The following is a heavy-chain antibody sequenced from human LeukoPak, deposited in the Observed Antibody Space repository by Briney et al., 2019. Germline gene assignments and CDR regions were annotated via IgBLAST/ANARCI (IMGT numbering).Heavy chain of an antibody. D-gene: IGHD1-26*01. J-gene: IGHJ4*02. Sequence: GGSLRLSCAASGFTFSSYCMHWVRQAPGKGLDWVSRINSDGSITSYADSVKGRFTISRDNAKSTLYLQMNSLRAEDKSVYYCARDRNTGSSYENLFEYWGQGSPVSVSS. V-gene: IGHV3-74*01. CDR1: GFTFSSYC. CDR2: INSDGSIT. CDR3: ARDRNTGSSYENLFEY.